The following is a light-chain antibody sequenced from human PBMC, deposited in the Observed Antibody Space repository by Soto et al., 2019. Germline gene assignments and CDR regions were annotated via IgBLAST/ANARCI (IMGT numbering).Light chain of an antibody. CDR1: QSISSW. CDR3: QPYTTVFPST. CDR2: DAS. Sequence: DIQLTQSPTPLSASXXDRVTITCRASQSISSWLAWYQQKPGKAPNLLIYDASSLKHGVPSRFSGSGSGTEFTLTISIFLHDDFAIYYCQPYTTVFPSTFSQGTILDI. V-gene: IGKV1-5*01. J-gene: IGKJ2*02.